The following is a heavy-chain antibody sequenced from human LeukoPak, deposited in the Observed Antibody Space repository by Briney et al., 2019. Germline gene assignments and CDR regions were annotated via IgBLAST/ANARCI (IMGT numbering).Heavy chain of an antibody. Sequence: PGGSLRLSCAAPGFTFSSYAMSWVRQAPGKGLEWVSAISSNTGRTYYADSVKGRFTISRDNSKNTLSLQMNSLRAEDTAIYYCAKESPYSSPRNYYFDYWGQGTLVTVSS. J-gene: IGHJ4*02. D-gene: IGHD5-18*01. CDR3: AKESPYSSPRNYYFDY. V-gene: IGHV3-23*01. CDR1: GFTFSSYA. CDR2: ISSNTGRT.